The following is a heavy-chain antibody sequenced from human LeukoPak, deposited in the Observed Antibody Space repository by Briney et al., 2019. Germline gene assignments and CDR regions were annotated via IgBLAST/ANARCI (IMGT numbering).Heavy chain of an antibody. J-gene: IGHJ4*02. V-gene: IGHV1-46*01. Sequence: GASVKVSCKASGYTFTSNYIHWVRQAPGQGLEWMGMIHPRDGSTSYAQKFQGRVTVTRDTSTNTVHMELSGLRSEDTAVYYCARDQEGFDYWGQGTLVTVSS. CDR2: IHPRDGST. CDR1: GYTFTSNY. CDR3: ARDQEGFDY.